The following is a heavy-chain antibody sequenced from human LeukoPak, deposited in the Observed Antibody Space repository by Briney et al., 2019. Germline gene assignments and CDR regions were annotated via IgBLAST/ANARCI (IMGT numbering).Heavy chain of an antibody. V-gene: IGHV1-69*13. J-gene: IGHJ4*02. CDR1: GGTFSSYA. CDR3: ARGITGDLSAKFGY. Sequence: ASVKVSCKASGGTFSSYAISWARQAPGQGLEWMGGIIPIFGTANYAQKFQGRVTITADESTSTAYMELSSLRSEDTAVYYCARGITGDLSAKFGYWGQGTLVTVSS. D-gene: IGHD7-27*01. CDR2: IIPIFGTA.